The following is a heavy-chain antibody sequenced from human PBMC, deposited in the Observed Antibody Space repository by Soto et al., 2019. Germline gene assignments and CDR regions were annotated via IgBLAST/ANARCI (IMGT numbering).Heavy chain of an antibody. J-gene: IGHJ4*02. CDR3: AKAESGYCSGGSCLLPDY. Sequence: GSLRLSCAASGFTFISYGIHFVGHAPLKWLEWVAVISYDGSNKYYADSVKGRFTISRDNSKNTLYLQMNSLRAEDTAVYYCAKAESGYCSGGSCLLPDYWGQGTLVTVSS. V-gene: IGHV3-30*18. D-gene: IGHD2-15*01. CDR1: GFTFISYG. CDR2: ISYDGSNK.